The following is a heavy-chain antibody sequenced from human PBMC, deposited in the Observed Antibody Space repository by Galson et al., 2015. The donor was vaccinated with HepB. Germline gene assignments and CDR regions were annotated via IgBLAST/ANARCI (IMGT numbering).Heavy chain of an antibody. Sequence: SLRLSCAASGFTFSNYAIHWVRPAPRKGLEWVSYINHGGSTMYYADSVKGRFSISRDNAKNSLYQQMSSLIAEDTAVYYCVRDGIYCRGGWCHPYWGQGTLVSVSS. CDR1: GFTFSNYA. CDR2: INHGGSTM. D-gene: IGHD2-15*01. V-gene: IGHV3-48*03. CDR3: VRDGIYCRGGWCHPY. J-gene: IGHJ4*02.